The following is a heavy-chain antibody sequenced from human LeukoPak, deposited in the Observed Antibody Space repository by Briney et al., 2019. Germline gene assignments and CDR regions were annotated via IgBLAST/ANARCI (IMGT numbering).Heavy chain of an antibody. J-gene: IGHJ5*02. CDR2: SYTRGST. CDR3: AREYYYGSGVWFDP. CDR1: GGSISSDSYY. Sequence: SQTLYLTCTVSGGSISSDSYYWSWIRQPAGKGLEWIERSYTRGSTNNNPSLKSRVTISVDTSKNQFSLKLSSVTAADTAVYYCAREYYYGSGVWFDPWGQGTLVTVSS. D-gene: IGHD3-10*01. V-gene: IGHV4-61*02.